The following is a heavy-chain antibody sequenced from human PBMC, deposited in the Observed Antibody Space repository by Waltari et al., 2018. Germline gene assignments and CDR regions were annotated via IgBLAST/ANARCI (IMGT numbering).Heavy chain of an antibody. CDR3: ARTPFTMITFGGVIAGGFDP. CDR1: GGSFSGYY. CDR2: INHSGST. J-gene: IGHJ5*02. Sequence: QVQLQQWGAGLLKPSETLSLTCAVYGGSFSGYYWSWIRQPPGKGLEWIGEINHSGSTTYNPSLKSRVTISVDTSKNQFSLKLSSVTAADTAVYYCARTPFTMITFGGVIAGGFDPWGQGTLVTVSS. D-gene: IGHD3-16*02. V-gene: IGHV4-34*01.